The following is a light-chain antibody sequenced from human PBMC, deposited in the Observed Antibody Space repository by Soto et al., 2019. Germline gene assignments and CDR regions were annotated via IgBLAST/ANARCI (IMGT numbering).Light chain of an antibody. J-gene: IGKJ2*01. CDR1: QSVSSN. Sequence: EIVMTQSPATLSVSPGERATLSCRASQSVSSNLAWYQQKPGQAPRLLIYGASTRATGIPDRFSGSGSGTEFTLAISSLQSDYFAVYYYQQYNNWPYTFGQGTKLEIK. CDR3: QQYNNWPYT. V-gene: IGKV3-15*01. CDR2: GAS.